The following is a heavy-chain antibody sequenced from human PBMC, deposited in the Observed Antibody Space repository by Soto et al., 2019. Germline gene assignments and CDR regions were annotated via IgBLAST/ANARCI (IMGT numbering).Heavy chain of an antibody. J-gene: IGHJ4*02. Sequence: QVQLVESGGGVGQPGRSLRLSCAASGFTFSTHAMHWVRQAPGKGLECVAIVSFDGSNKYYADSVKGRFTISRDNSKYTIYLQMSGLTPEDTAVYYCGRDQTGITTAGGGRIDHWGQGTLVTVSS. CDR1: GFTFSTHA. D-gene: IGHD6-13*01. V-gene: IGHV3-30-3*01. CDR3: GRDQTGITTAGGGRIDH. CDR2: VSFDGSNK.